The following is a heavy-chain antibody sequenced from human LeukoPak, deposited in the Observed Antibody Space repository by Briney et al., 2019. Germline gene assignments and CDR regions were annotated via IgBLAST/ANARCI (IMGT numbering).Heavy chain of an antibody. V-gene: IGHV1-8*01. D-gene: IGHD3-22*01. J-gene: IGHJ4*02. CDR3: ARGLGTYDSSDLTWPMISF. Sequence: ASVKVSCKASGYTFTSYEINWVRQATGQGLVWMGWMNPDSGDTAYAQKFQGRITMTRTTSISTAYLDLSGLRSEDTAVYYCARGLGTYDSSDLTWPMISFWGQGTLVTVSS. CDR1: GYTFTSYE. CDR2: MNPDSGDT.